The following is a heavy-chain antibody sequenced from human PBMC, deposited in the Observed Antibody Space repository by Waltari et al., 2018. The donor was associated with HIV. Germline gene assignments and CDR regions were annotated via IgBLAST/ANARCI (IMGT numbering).Heavy chain of an antibody. Sequence: QVQLQQWGAGLLKPSETLSITCAVYGGSFSGYYWSWIRQPPGKGLEWIGEINHSGSTNYNPSLKSRVTISVDTSKNQFSLKLSSVTAADTAVYYCARGRGYGYCSSTSCRGAFDIWGQGTMVTVSS. D-gene: IGHD2-2*01. V-gene: IGHV4-34*01. CDR2: INHSGST. CDR1: GGSFSGYY. J-gene: IGHJ3*02. CDR3: ARGRGYGYCSSTSCRGAFDI.